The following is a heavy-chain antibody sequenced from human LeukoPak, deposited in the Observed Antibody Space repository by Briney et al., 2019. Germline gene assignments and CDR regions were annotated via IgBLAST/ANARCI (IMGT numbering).Heavy chain of an antibody. CDR2: IFYSGST. D-gene: IGHD3-22*01. J-gene: IGHJ4*02. Sequence: PSETLSLTCTVSGGSISSYYWSWIRQPPGKGLEWIGYIFYSGSTNYNPSLKSRVTISVDTSKNQFSLKLSSVTAADTAVYYCARLGSVSSGALVWGQGTLVTVSS. CDR1: GGSISSYY. V-gene: IGHV4-59*08. CDR3: ARLGSVSSGALV.